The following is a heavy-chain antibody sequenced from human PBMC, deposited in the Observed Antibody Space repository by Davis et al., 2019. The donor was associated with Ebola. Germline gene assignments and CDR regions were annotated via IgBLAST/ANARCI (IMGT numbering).Heavy chain of an antibody. D-gene: IGHD1-26*01. CDR1: GFTFSSYE. CDR2: ISSSGSTI. Sequence: GESLKISCAASGFTFSSYEMNWVRQAPGKGLEWVSYISSSGSTIYYADSVKGRFTISRDNSKNTLYLQMNSLRAEDTAVYYCATGREGSPVPHDYWGQGTLVTVSS. CDR3: ATGREGSPVPHDY. J-gene: IGHJ4*02. V-gene: IGHV3-48*03.